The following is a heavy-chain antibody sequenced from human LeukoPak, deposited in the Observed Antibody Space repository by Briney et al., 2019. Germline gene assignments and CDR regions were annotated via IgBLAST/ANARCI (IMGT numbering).Heavy chain of an antibody. Sequence: GGSLRLSCAASGFTFSSYGMHWVRQAPGKGLEWVAVIWYDGSIKYYADSVKGRFTISRDNPKNTLYLQMNSLRAEDTAGYYCAKVRSGSYFFDCFYFLGPGTMVTVSS. D-gene: IGHD1-26*01. CDR2: IWYDGSIK. CDR3: AKVRSGSYFFDCFYF. J-gene: IGHJ3*01. CDR1: GFTFSSYG. V-gene: IGHV3-33*06.